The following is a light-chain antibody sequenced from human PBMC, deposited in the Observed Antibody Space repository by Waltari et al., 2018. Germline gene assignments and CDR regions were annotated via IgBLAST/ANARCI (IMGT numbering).Light chain of an antibody. J-gene: IGLJ2*01. CDR3: ATWDDRLTGVV. CDR1: YSNIGSNI. CDR2: SND. V-gene: IGLV1-44*01. Sequence: QSVLTQPPSASGAPGQRVTISCSGTYSNIGSNIVTWYQQLPGTAPKLLIYSNDYRPSGVPVRFSGSKSGTSASLAISGLQSEDEADYYCATWDDRLTGVVFGGGTRVTVL.